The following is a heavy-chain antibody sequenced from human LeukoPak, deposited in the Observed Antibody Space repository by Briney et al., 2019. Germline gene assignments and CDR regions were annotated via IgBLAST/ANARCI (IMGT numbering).Heavy chain of an antibody. Sequence: SVKVSCKASGGTFSSYAISWVRQAPGQGREWMGRIIPIFGTANYAQKFQGRVTITTDESTSTAYMELSSLRSEDTAVYYCARDSSYSSGSDAFDIWGQGTMVTVSS. V-gene: IGHV1-69*05. D-gene: IGHD6-19*01. CDR2: IIPIFGTA. J-gene: IGHJ3*02. CDR1: GGTFSSYA. CDR3: ARDSSYSSGSDAFDI.